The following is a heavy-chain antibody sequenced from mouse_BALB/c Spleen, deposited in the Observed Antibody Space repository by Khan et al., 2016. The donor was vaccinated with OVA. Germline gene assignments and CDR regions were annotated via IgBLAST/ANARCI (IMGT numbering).Heavy chain of an antibody. D-gene: IGHD1-1*01. CDR3: SSDRNYYGSSFYVDC. V-gene: IGHV5-6-4*01. Sequence: EVELVESGGGLVKPGGSLKLSCAASGFTFSSYSMSWVRQTPEKRLEWVATITSGGSYTYYPDSVMGRFTISRDNGRNTLNLQMSSLKAEETAMVCCSSDRNYYGSSFYVDCWGQCNTLTVSS. J-gene: IGHJ2*01. CDR1: GFTFSSYS. CDR2: ITSGGSYT.